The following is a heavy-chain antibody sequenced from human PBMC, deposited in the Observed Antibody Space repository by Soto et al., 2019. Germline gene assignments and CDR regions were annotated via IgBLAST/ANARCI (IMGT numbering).Heavy chain of an antibody. J-gene: IGHJ4*02. CDR2: IYFNGNT. Sequence: PSETLSLTCTVSAASFSKYYWSWIRQPPGKGLEWIGYIYFNGNTNYNPSLKRRVTISIDTSKKQISLNLTSVTDADTAVYYCASVTFGGVVLAHWGQGTLGTVS. CDR1: AASFSKYY. D-gene: IGHD3-16*01. V-gene: IGHV4-59*01. CDR3: ASVTFGGVVLAH.